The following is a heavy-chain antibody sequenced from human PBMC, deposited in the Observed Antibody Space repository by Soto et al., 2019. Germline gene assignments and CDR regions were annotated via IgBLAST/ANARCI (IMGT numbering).Heavy chain of an antibody. D-gene: IGHD2-2*01. Sequence: PGGSLRLSCAASGFTFDDYAMHWVRQAPGKGLEWVSGISWNSGSIGYADSVKGRFTISRDNAKNSLYLQMNSLRAEDTALYYCAKGTVPAAPTYYYYYYGMDVWGQGTTVTVSS. J-gene: IGHJ6*02. V-gene: IGHV3-9*01. CDR2: ISWNSGSI. CDR1: GFTFDDYA. CDR3: AKGTVPAAPTYYYYYYGMDV.